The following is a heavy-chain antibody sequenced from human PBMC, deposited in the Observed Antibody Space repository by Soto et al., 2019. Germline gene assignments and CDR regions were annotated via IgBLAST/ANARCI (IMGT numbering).Heavy chain of an antibody. V-gene: IGHV3-74*01. Sequence: GGSLRLSCAASGFTFSSYWMHWVRQAPGKGLVWVSRINSDGSSTSYADSVKGRFTISRDNAKNTLYLQMNSLRAEDTAVYYCARNYDFWSGYYYYGMDVWGQGTTVTV. J-gene: IGHJ6*02. CDR1: GFTFSSYW. CDR3: ARNYDFWSGYYYYGMDV. CDR2: INSDGSST. D-gene: IGHD3-3*01.